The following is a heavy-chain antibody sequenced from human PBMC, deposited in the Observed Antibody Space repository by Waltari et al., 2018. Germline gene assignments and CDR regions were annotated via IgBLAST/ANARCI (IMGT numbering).Heavy chain of an antibody. CDR2: ISYNARNI. CDR1: EFTFSSYA. CDR3: ARDYCDRTNCHGMDV. J-gene: IGHJ6*02. D-gene: IGHD3-22*01. V-gene: IGHV3-30*04. Sequence: QVQLVESGGGVVQPGKSLRLSWAPSEFTFSSYAIHWVRQAPGKGLEWVAVISYNARNIYYVDSVKGRFTISRDNSRKTLFLQMSSLRAEDTAVYYCARDYCDRTNCHGMDVWGLGTTVTVSS.